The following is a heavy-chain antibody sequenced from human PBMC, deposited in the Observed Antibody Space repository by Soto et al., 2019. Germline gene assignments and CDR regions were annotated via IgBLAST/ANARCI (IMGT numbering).Heavy chain of an antibody. CDR2: IYYGGSA. CDR3: ARGGHCTNGVCSALDY. V-gene: IGHV4-59*08. CDR1: GGSISTYY. D-gene: IGHD2-8*01. J-gene: IGHJ4*02. Sequence: QVQLQGSGPGLVKPSETLSLTCTVSGGSISTYYWNWIRQPPGKGLEWIGYIYYGGSANYNPSLKSRVAISVDTSKKQFSLKLSSVTAADTAVYYCARGGHCTNGVCSALDYWGQGTLVTVSS.